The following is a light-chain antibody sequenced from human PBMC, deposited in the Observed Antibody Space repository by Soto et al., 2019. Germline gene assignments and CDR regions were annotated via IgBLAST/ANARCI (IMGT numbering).Light chain of an antibody. J-gene: IGKJ1*01. CDR1: QSVSSY. V-gene: IGKV3-20*01. CDR2: GAS. CDR3: QQYGDSPWT. Sequence: ILLTQSPSTLSLSPGERATLSCGASQSVSSYLAWYQQKPGQAPRLLIYGASNRATGIPDRFRGSGSGTDFTLTISRLEPEDFEVYFCQQYGDSPWTFGQGTKVDIK.